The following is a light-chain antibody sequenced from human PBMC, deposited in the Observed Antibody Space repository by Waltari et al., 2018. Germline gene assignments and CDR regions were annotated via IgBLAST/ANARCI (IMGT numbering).Light chain of an antibody. CDR1: QSVSRA. CDR2: GAS. V-gene: IGKV3-20*01. J-gene: IGKJ1*01. Sequence: TQSPGTLSLSLGERATVSCRASQSVSRALAWYQQKPGQAPRLLIYGASTRATGIPDRFSGSGSGTDFSLTISRLEPDDFAVYYCQHYLRLPVTFGQGTTVVI. CDR3: QHYLRLPVT.